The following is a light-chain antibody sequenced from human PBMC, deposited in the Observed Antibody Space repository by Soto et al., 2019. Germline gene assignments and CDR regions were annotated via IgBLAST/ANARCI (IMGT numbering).Light chain of an antibody. CDR2: EFT. J-gene: IGLJ2*01. CDR3: SSYTSSATLI. Sequence: QSALTQPASVSGSLGQSITISCSGTSRDVGGYDYVSWYQQHPGKAPKLMIYEFTHRPSGVSYRFSASKSGNTASLTISGLQAEDEADYCCSSYTSSATLIFGGGTKLTVL. V-gene: IGLV2-14*01. CDR1: SRDVGGYDY.